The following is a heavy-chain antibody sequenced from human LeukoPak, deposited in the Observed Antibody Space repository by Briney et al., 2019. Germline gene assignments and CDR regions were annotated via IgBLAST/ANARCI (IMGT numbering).Heavy chain of an antibody. CDR3: ARDGRYNTGWSR. Sequence: SETLSLTCTVSGGSMTNYYWSWIRQSPGKGLEYIGYVYYSGSTNYNPSLKSRVTISVDTSKNQFSLKMRYVTAADTALYYCARDGRYNTGWSRWGQGTLVTVSS. D-gene: IGHD6-19*01. CDR2: VYYSGST. V-gene: IGHV4-59*01. J-gene: IGHJ4*02. CDR1: GGSMTNYY.